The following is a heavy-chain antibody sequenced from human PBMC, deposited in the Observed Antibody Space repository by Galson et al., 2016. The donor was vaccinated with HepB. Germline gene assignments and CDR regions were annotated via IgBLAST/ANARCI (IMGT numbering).Heavy chain of an antibody. CDR3: AREVGYSYVVTINWFDP. Sequence: SLRLSCAASGFTFSSYGMHWVRQAPGKGLEWVAVIWYDGSNKNYADSVKGRFTISRDNSKNTAYLQMNSLRAEDTAVYYCAREVGYSYVVTINWFDPWGQGTLVTVSS. V-gene: IGHV3-33*01. D-gene: IGHD5-18*01. CDR2: IWYDGSNK. CDR1: GFTFSSYG. J-gene: IGHJ5*02.